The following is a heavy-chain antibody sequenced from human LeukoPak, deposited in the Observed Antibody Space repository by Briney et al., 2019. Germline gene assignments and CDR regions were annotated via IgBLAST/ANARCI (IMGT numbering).Heavy chain of an antibody. D-gene: IGHD3-3*01. CDR3: ARSDRSGYFDY. CDR2: LNPNSDNT. V-gene: IGHV1-8*01. Sequence: ASVKVSCKASGYTFTSFDINWMRQATGQGLEWMGWLNPNSDNTGYAQKFQGRITMTRNTSISTAYMELSSLRSEDTAMYYCARSDRSGYFDYWGQGTLVTVSS. CDR1: GYTFTSFD. J-gene: IGHJ4*02.